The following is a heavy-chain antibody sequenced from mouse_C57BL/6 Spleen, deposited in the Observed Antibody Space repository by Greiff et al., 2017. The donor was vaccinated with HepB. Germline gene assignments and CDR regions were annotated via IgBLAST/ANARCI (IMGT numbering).Heavy chain of an antibody. D-gene: IGHD2-4*01. CDR1: GFTFSSYA. CDR3: AREGGDYDLWEAY. J-gene: IGHJ3*01. V-gene: IGHV5-4*01. Sequence: DVKLVESGGGLVKPGGSLKLSCAASGFTFSSYAMSWVRQTPEKRLEWVATISDGGSYTYYPDNVKGRFTISRDNAKNNLYLQMSHLKSEDTAMYYCAREGGDYDLWEAYWGQGTLVTVSA. CDR2: ISDGGSYT.